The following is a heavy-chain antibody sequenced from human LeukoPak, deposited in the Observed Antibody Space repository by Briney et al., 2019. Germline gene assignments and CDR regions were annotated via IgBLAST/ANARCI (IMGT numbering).Heavy chain of an antibody. Sequence: GGSLRLSCAASGFTFSSYGMHWVRQAPGKGLEWVAFIRYDGSNKYYADSVKGRFTISRDNSKNTLYLQMNSLRAEDTAVYYCAKDLGPDSSFADNYDSSGYYLPLDWGQGTLVTVSS. CDR2: IRYDGSNK. D-gene: IGHD3-22*01. CDR1: GFTFSSYG. J-gene: IGHJ4*02. CDR3: AKDLGPDSSFADNYDSSGYYLPLD. V-gene: IGHV3-30*02.